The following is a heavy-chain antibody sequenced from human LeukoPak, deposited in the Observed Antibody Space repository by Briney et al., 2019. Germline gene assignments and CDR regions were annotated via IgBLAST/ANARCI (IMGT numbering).Heavy chain of an antibody. J-gene: IGHJ4*02. Sequence: SVKVSCKASGGTFSSYAISWVRQAPGQGLEWMGGIIPIFGTANYAQKFQGRVTMTTDTSTSTVYMELRSLRSDDTAVYYCARGSPPRRNYDSRGYYSYYFDYWGQGTLVTVSS. D-gene: IGHD3-22*01. CDR1: GGTFSSYA. V-gene: IGHV1-69*05. CDR2: IIPIFGTA. CDR3: ARGSPPRRNYDSRGYYSYYFDY.